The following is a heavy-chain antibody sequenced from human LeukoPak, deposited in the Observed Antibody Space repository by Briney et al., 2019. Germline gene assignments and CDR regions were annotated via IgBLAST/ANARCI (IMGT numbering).Heavy chain of an antibody. CDR1: GGTSSSYA. J-gene: IGHJ5*02. CDR3: ARSHGIVGAANWFDP. Sequence: GASVKVSCKASGGTSSSYAISWVRQAPGQGLEWMGGIIPIFGTANYAQKFQGRVTITADESTSTAYMELSSLRSEDTAVYYCARSHGIVGAANWFDPWGQGTLVTVSS. CDR2: IIPIFGTA. V-gene: IGHV1-69*13. D-gene: IGHD1-26*01.